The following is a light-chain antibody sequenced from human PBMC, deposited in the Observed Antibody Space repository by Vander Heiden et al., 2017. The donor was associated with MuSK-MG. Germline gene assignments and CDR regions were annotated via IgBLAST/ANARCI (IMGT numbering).Light chain of an antibody. CDR2: ELN. V-gene: IGLV2-23*02. CDR1: SSDVGIYNL. Sequence: QSPLPQPASVSGSPGQSITISCTGTSSDVGIYNLVSLHQHHPGKALILIIYELNKRPSGGSNRFSGARTDNPASPTIQGLQDEDEADYYCCSYAGSGLFGGGTKLTVL. CDR3: CSYAGSGL. J-gene: IGLJ2*01.